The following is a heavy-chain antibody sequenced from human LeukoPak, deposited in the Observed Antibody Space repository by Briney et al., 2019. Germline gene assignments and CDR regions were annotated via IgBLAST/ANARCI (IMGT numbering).Heavy chain of an antibody. Sequence: PSETLSLTCTVSGGSISSGDYYWSWIRQPPGKGLEWIGYIYYSGSTYYNPSLKSRVTISVDTSKNQFSLKLSSVTAADTAVYYCAGSYGDYGDYYFDYWGQGTLVTVSS. CDR1: GGSISSGDYY. V-gene: IGHV4-30-4*01. D-gene: IGHD4-17*01. CDR2: IYYSGST. CDR3: AGSYGDYGDYYFDY. J-gene: IGHJ4*02.